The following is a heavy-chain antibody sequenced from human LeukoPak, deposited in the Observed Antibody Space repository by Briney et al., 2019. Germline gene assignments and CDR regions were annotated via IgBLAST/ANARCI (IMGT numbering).Heavy chain of an antibody. V-gene: IGHV4-4*07. CDR2: IYTSGTT. J-gene: IGHJ4*02. Sequence: SETLSLTCTVSGGSISRYYWNWIRQPAGKGLEWIGRIYTSGTTNYNPSLKSRVTMSEDTSKNQFSLKLSSVTAADTAVYYCARGGAYCGGDCYLDYWGQGTLVTVSS. CDR1: GGSISRYY. D-gene: IGHD2-21*02. CDR3: ARGGAYCGGDCYLDY.